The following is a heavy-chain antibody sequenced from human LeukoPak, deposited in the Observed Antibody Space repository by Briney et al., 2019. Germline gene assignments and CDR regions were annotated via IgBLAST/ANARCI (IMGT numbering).Heavy chain of an antibody. CDR1: GFTFSSTW. CDR2: IKQDGSEK. J-gene: IGHJ4*02. Sequence: VGSLRLSCAASGFTFSSTWMSWVRQAPGKGLEWVANIKQDGSEKYYVDSVKGRFTISRDNAKNSLYLQMNSLRAEDTAVYYCARRYFDYWGQGTLVTVSS. CDR3: ARRYFDY. V-gene: IGHV3-7*01.